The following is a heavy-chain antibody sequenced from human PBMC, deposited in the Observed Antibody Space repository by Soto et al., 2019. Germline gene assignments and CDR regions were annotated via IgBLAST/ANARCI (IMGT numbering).Heavy chain of an antibody. D-gene: IGHD1-1*01. CDR2: VSGGSGTT. V-gene: IGHV3-23*01. CDR3: TRWNGYADY. CDR1: GFRYSTYG. Sequence: EVQLLESGGGLVQPGGSLRLSCAVSGFRYSTYGVTWVRQAPGKGLEWVSGVSGGSGTTHYKDSVRGRFTVTGDNSKNTVYLEMNSLRLEDTAVYYCTRWNGYADYWGHGTLVTVSS. J-gene: IGHJ4*01.